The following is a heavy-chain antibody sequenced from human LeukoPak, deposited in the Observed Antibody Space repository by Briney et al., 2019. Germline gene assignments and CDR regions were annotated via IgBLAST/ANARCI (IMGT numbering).Heavy chain of an antibody. CDR3: ARGPSYSSNWSLDY. CDR1: GGSISSYY. J-gene: IGHJ4*02. D-gene: IGHD6-13*01. Sequence: SETLSLTCNVSGGSISSYYWSWIRQPPGKGLEWIGYIHYTGNTNYNPSLKSRVTMSVDTSKNQFSLKLSSVTAADTAVYYCARGPSYSSNWSLDYWGQGTLVTVTS. CDR2: IHYTGNT. V-gene: IGHV4-59*12.